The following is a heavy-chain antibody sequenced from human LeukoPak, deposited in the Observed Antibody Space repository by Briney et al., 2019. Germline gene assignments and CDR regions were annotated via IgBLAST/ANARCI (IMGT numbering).Heavy chain of an antibody. J-gene: IGHJ5*02. Sequence: ASVKISCKASGYTFTNYGITWVRQAPGQGLEWMGWINPNSGGTNYAQKFQGRVTMTRDTSISTAYMELSRLRSDDTAVYYCARVGAAAGTPVGWFDPWGQGTLVTVSS. D-gene: IGHD6-13*01. CDR2: INPNSGGT. CDR3: ARVGAAAGTPVGWFDP. CDR1: GYTFTNYG. V-gene: IGHV1-2*02.